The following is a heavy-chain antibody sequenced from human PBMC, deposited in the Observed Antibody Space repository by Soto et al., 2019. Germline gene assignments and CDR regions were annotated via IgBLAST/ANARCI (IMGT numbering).Heavy chain of an antibody. CDR3: ARALAGYWYFDR. V-gene: IGHV3-21*02. CDR2: ISSSNIYI. D-gene: IGHD3-3*02. CDR1: GFTFSTYS. Sequence: EVQLVESGGGLVKPGGSLRLSCAASGFTFSTYSMSWVRQAPGKGLEWVSSISSSNIYIYYADSVKGRFTISRDNAKNSLYLQMNSLRAEDTAVYYCARALAGYWYFDRWGRGTLVTVSS. J-gene: IGHJ2*01.